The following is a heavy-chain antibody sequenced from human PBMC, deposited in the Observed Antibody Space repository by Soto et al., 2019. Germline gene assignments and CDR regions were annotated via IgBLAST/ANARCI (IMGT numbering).Heavy chain of an antibody. D-gene: IGHD1-26*01. J-gene: IGHJ6*02. V-gene: IGHV4-59*01. CDR2: IYNSGST. CDR1: GGSISSYY. Sequence: SETLSLTCTVSGGSISSYYWSWIRQPPGKGLEWIGYIYNSGSTNYNPSLKSRVTISVDTSKNQFSLKLSTVTAANTAVYYCARGRASNSGSYFRTGGQYYNYGMDVWGQGTTVTSP. CDR3: ARGRASNSGSYFRTGGQYYNYGMDV.